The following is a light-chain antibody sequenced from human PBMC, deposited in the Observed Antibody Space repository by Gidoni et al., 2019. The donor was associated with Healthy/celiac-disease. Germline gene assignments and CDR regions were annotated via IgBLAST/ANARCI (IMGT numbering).Light chain of an antibody. J-gene: IGKJ5*01. CDR1: QSVSSSY. V-gene: IGKV3-20*01. CDR3: QQYGSSPPPIT. Sequence: EIVLTQSPGTLSLSPGERATLSCMASQSVSSSYLAWYQQKPGQAPRLLIYGASSRATGIPDRFSGSGSGTDFTLTISRLEPEDFAVYYCQQYGSSPPPITFGQGTRLEIK. CDR2: GAS.